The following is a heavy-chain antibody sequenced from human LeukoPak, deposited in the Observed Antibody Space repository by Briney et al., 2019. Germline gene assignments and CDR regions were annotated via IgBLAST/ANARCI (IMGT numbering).Heavy chain of an antibody. CDR2: FYIGGST. CDR3: ARARGYSSYYYYYGMDV. Sequence: SETLSLTCTVSGGSVSSYYWSWIRQPAGKGLEWIGRFYIGGSTNYNPSLKSRVTISVDTSKNQFSLKLSSVTAADTAVYYCARARGYSSYYYYYGMDVWGQGTTVTVSS. J-gene: IGHJ6*02. CDR1: GGSVSSYY. D-gene: IGHD5-18*01. V-gene: IGHV4-4*07.